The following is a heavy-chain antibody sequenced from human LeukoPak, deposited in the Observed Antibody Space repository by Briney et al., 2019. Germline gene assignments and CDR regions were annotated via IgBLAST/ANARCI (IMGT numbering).Heavy chain of an antibody. CDR1: GGSISSYY. CDR3: ARERINDYGDSNNWFDP. D-gene: IGHD4-17*01. CDR2: IYTSGST. Sequence: SETLSLTCTVSGGSISSYYWSWIRQPAGKGLEWIGRIYTSGSTNYNPSLKSRVTMSVDTSKNQFSLKLSSVTAAATAGYYCARERINDYGDSNNWFDPWGQGTLVTVSS. V-gene: IGHV4-4*07. J-gene: IGHJ5*02.